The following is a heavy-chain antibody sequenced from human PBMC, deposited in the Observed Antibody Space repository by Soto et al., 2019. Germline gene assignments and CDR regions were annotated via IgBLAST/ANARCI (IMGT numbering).Heavy chain of an antibody. CDR1: GYTFSSYA. Sequence: QVQLVQSGAEVKKPGASVKVSCKASGYTFSSYAISWVRQAPGQGLEWMGGIIPIFGTANYAQKFQGRVTITADESTSTAYMELSSLRSEDTAVYYCARAYYDSSGSSGFDYWGQGTLVTVSS. D-gene: IGHD3-22*01. V-gene: IGHV1-69*01. J-gene: IGHJ4*02. CDR2: IIPIFGTA. CDR3: ARAYYDSSGSSGFDY.